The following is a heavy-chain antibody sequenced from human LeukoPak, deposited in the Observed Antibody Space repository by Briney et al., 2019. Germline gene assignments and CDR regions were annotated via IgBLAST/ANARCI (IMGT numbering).Heavy chain of an antibody. CDR2: IRYDGSEK. CDR3: AKNREPSGDYAGAFDF. J-gene: IGHJ4*02. V-gene: IGHV3-30*02. CDR1: GFTFSSYG. D-gene: IGHD4-17*01. Sequence: GGSPRLSCAASGFTFSSYGMHWVRQAPGKGLEWVAFIRYDGSEKHYADSVKGRFTISRDNSENTLFLQMNSLRAGDTAVYYCAKNREPSGDYAGAFDFWGQGTLVTVSS.